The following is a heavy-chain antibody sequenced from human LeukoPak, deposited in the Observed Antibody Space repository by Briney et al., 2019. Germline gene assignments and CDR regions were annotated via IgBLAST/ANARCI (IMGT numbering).Heavy chain of an antibody. D-gene: IGHD5-24*01. CDR3: ARERWLQFRCAFDI. Sequence: SVKVSCKASGGTFSSYTISWVRQAPGQGLEWMGRIISILGIANYAQKFQGRVTITADKSTSTAYMELSSLRSEDTAVYYCARERWLQFRCAFDIWGQGTMVTVSS. V-gene: IGHV1-69*04. CDR2: IISILGIA. CDR1: GGTFSSYT. J-gene: IGHJ3*02.